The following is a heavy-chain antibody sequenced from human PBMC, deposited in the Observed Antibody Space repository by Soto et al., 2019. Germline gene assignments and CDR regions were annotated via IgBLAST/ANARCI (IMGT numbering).Heavy chain of an antibody. V-gene: IGHV3-30-3*01. CDR3: ARADTDMVTGDNWFDP. CDR1: GFTFSSYA. D-gene: IGHD5-18*01. J-gene: IGHJ5*02. CDR2: ISYDVSNK. Sequence: PGGSLRLSCAASGFTFSSYAMHWVRQAPGKGLEWVAVISYDVSNKYYADSVKGRFTISRDNAKNSLYLQMNSLRAEDTAVYYCARADTDMVTGDNWFDPWGQGTLVTVSS.